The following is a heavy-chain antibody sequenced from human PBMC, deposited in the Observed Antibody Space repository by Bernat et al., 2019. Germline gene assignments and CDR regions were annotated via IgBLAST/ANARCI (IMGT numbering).Heavy chain of an antibody. D-gene: IGHD2/OR15-2a*01. J-gene: IGHJ3*02. CDR2: IYYSGST. CDR3: ARDAEYGIDAFDI. CDR1: GGSISSGGYY. Sequence: QVQLQESGPGLVKPSQTLSLTCTVSGGSISSGGYYWSWIRQHPGKGLEWIGYIYYSGSTYYNPSLKSRVTISVDTHKNQFSLKLSSVTAADTAVYYCARDAEYGIDAFDIWGQGTMVTVSS. V-gene: IGHV4-31*03.